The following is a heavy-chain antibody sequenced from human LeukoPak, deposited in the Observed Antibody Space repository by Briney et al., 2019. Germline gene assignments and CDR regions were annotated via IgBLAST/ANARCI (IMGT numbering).Heavy chain of an antibody. D-gene: IGHD6-6*01. V-gene: IGHV1-3*01. J-gene: IGHJ4*02. Sequence: ASVKVSCKASGYTFTSYAMHWVRQAPGQRLEWMGWINAGNGNTKYSQKFQGRVTITRDTSASTAYMELSSLRSEDTAVYYCARDTEYSSSSELFDYWGQGTLVTVSS. CDR2: INAGNGNT. CDR3: ARDTEYSSSSELFDY. CDR1: GYTFTSYA.